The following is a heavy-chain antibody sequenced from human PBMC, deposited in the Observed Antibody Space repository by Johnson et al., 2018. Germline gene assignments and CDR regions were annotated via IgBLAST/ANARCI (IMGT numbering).Heavy chain of an antibody. D-gene: IGHD2-2*01. CDR2: IIPIFGTA. CDR1: GGTFSSYA. Sequence: QVQLVESGAEVKKPGSSVKVSCKASGGTFSSYAISWVRQAPGQGLEWMGGIIPIFGTANYAQKFQGRVTNTADKPTSTAYMELSSLGSEETAVYYCAARDIVVVPAAKADYYGMDVWGKGTTVTVSS. J-gene: IGHJ6*04. CDR3: AARDIVVVPAAKADYYGMDV. V-gene: IGHV1-69*06.